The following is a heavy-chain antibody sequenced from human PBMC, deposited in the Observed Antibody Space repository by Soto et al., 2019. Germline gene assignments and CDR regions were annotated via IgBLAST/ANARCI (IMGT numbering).Heavy chain of an antibody. CDR3: ARGRGDNWNYYFDY. Sequence: GASVKVSCKASGYTFTSYGISWVRQAPGQGLEWMGWISAYNGNTNYAQKLQGRVTMTTDTSTSTAYMELRSLRSEDTAVYYCARGRGDNWNYYFDYWGQGTLVTVSS. CDR1: GYTFTSYG. V-gene: IGHV1-18*01. J-gene: IGHJ4*02. D-gene: IGHD1-7*01. CDR2: ISAYNGNT.